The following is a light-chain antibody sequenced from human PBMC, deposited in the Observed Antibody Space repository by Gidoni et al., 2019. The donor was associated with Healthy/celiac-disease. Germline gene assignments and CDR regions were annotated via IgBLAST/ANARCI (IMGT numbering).Light chain of an antibody. CDR2: CAS. J-gene: IGKJ1*01. Sequence: EIVMTQSPATLSVSPGERATLSCRASQSVSSSLAWYQQKPGQAPRLLIYCASTRATGIPARFSGSVSGTDFTLTISSLQSEDFAVYYCQQYNNWPPWTCGQGTKVEIK. CDR3: QQYNNWPPWT. V-gene: IGKV3-15*01. CDR1: QSVSSS.